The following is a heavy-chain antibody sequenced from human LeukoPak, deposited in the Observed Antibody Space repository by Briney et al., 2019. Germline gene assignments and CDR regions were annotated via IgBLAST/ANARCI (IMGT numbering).Heavy chain of an antibody. V-gene: IGHV1-69*06. CDR2: IIPIFGTA. Sequence: SVKVSCKASGGTFSSYAISWVRQAPGQGLEWMGGIIPIFGTANYAQKFQGRVTITADKSTSTAYMELSSLRSEDTAVYYCARSRPWFGEFLSNWFDPWGQGTLVTVSS. J-gene: IGHJ5*02. CDR1: GGTFSSYA. D-gene: IGHD3-10*01. CDR3: ARSRPWFGEFLSNWFDP.